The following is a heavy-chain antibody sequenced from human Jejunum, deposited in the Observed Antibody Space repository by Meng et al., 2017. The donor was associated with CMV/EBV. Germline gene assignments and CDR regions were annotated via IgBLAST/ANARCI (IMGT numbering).Heavy chain of an antibody. CDR3: ARERYSFGYFDY. V-gene: IGHV1-3*01. J-gene: IGHJ4*02. D-gene: IGHD5-18*01. CDR2: VNSGDGST. Sequence: FCKASGYFLTNHALHWVRQAPGQRLEWMGWVNSGDGSTKYSQKFQGRVTIARDTSASTAYMELGSLTSEDTAVYYCARERYSFGYFDYWGQGTLVTVSS. CDR1: GYFLTNHA.